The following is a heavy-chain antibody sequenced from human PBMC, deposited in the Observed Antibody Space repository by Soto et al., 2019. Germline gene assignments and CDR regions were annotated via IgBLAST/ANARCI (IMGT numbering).Heavy chain of an antibody. CDR1: GYTFTNYG. V-gene: IGHV1-18*01. Sequence: QVQLVQSGVEVKKPGASVKVSCKAAGYTFTNYGITWVRQAPGQGLEGMGWISAYSGNTNYAQNLQGRVTVTTDTSTSTDYMELRSLRPDDTDVYYCARREGSTVTTRYFDYWGQGTLVTVSS. D-gene: IGHD4-17*01. CDR2: ISAYSGNT. J-gene: IGHJ4*02. CDR3: ARREGSTVTTRYFDY.